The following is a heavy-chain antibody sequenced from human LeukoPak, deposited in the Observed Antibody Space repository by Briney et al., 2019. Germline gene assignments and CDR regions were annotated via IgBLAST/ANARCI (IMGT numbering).Heavy chain of an antibody. CDR2: ISGSGGST. V-gene: IGHV3-23*01. Sequence: GGSLRLSCAASGFTFSSYAMSWDRQAPGKGLEWVSAISGSGGSTYYADSVKGRFTISRDNSKNTLYLQKNSLRAEDTAVYYCAKAQWLVDFDYWGQGTLVTVSS. CDR1: GFTFSSYA. D-gene: IGHD6-19*01. CDR3: AKAQWLVDFDY. J-gene: IGHJ4*02.